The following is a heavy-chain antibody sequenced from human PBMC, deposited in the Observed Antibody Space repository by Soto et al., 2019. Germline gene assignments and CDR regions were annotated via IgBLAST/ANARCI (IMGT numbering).Heavy chain of an antibody. CDR3: ATMDNGNYRGRINY. J-gene: IGHJ4*01. D-gene: IGHD4-4*01. V-gene: IGHV3-33*03. Sequence: GGSLRLSCGASGFSFSKYGMHWVRQAPGEGLEWLSLISHDGSEKWYAESVKGRFTISRDNAKNSLYLEMNSLRAEDTAVYSCATMDNGNYRGRINYWGQGDLVTVS. CDR2: ISHDGSEK. CDR1: GFSFSKYG.